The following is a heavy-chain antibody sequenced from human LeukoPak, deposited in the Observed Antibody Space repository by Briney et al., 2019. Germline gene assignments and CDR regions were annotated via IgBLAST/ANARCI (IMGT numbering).Heavy chain of an antibody. V-gene: IGHV3-30*03. CDR1: GFTFSSYG. J-gene: IGHJ4*02. CDR2: ISYDGSNK. Sequence: GRSLRLSCAASGFTFSSYGMHWVRQAPGKGLEWVAVISYDGSNKYYADSVKGRFTISRDNSKNTLYLQMNSLRAEDTAVYYCAREDSSGYVGGYWGQGTLVTVSS. D-gene: IGHD3-22*01. CDR3: AREDSSGYVGGY.